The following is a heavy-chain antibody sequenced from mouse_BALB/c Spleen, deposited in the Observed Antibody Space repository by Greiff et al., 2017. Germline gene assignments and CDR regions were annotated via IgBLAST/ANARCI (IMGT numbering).Heavy chain of an antibody. CDR1: GFTFSSYT. Sequence: DVQLVESGGGLVQPGGSLKLSCAASGFTFSSYTMSWVRQTPEKRLEWVAYISNGGGSTYYPDTVKGRFTISRDNAKNTLYLQMSSLKSEDTTMYYCARGPYGYSAWFAYWGQGTLVTVSA. D-gene: IGHD2-2*01. CDR3: ARGPYGYSAWFAY. J-gene: IGHJ3*01. CDR2: ISNGGGST. V-gene: IGHV5-12-2*01.